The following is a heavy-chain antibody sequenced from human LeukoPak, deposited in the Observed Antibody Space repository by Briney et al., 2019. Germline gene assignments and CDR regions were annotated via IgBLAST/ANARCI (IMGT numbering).Heavy chain of an antibody. CDR2: IYYSGST. J-gene: IGHJ5*02. D-gene: IGHD6-19*01. V-gene: IGHV4-59*01. Sequence: NASETLSLTCTVSGGSISSYHWSWIRQPPGKGLEWIGYIYYSGSTNYNPSLKSRVTISVDTSKNQFSLKLSSVTAADTAVYYCARDLGSSGWFDPWGQGTLVTVSS. CDR1: GGSISSYH. CDR3: ARDLGSSGWFDP.